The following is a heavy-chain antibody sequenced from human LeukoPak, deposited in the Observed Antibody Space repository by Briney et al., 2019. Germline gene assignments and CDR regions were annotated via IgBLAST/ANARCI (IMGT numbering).Heavy chain of an antibody. J-gene: IGHJ4*02. CDR2: FSYSGRT. D-gene: IGHD3-9*01. Sequence: AETLSLTCTVSGGSTSSSSFYWGWIRQPPGKGLECTGGFSYSGRTYYNPSLQSRVTISVDTSKNQFSLRLSSVTAADTAVYYCSRFRYFDWPPGLDYWGQGTLVTVSS. V-gene: IGHV4-39*01. CDR3: SRFRYFDWPPGLDY. CDR1: GGSTSSSSFY.